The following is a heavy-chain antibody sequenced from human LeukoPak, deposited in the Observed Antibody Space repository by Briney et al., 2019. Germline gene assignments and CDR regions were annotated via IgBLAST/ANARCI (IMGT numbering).Heavy chain of an antibody. CDR1: GGSISSHY. V-gene: IGHV4-59*11. CDR3: ARARQDIVARRLLSYIDV. Sequence: PSETLSLTCTVSGGSISSHYWSWIRQPPGKGLEWVGYIYYSGSTNYNPSLKSRVTISVDTSKNQFSLKLSSVTAADTAVYYCARARQDIVARRLLSYIDVWGKGTTVTVSS. J-gene: IGHJ6*03. CDR2: IYYSGST. D-gene: IGHD2-15*01.